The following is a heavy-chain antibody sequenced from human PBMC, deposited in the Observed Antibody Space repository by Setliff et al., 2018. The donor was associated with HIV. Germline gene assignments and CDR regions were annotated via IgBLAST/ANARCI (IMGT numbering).Heavy chain of an antibody. D-gene: IGHD3-10*01. V-gene: IGHV1-46*01. CDR2: LNPSGDST. J-gene: IGHJ4*02. Sequence: ASVKVSCKASGYTFTNYYVHWVRQAPGQGLEWMGILNPSGDSTAYAQKFQGRVPMTRDTSTSTVYMELSSLRSDDTAVYYCARGGYHGFGSYGDYWGQGTLVTVSS. CDR3: ARGGYHGFGSYGDY. CDR1: GYTFTNYY.